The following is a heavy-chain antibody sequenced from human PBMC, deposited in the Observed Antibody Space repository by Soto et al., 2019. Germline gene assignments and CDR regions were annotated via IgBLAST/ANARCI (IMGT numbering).Heavy chain of an antibody. Sequence: TSETLSLTCTVSGGSISSGDYYWSWIRQPPGKGLEWIGYIYYSGSTYYNPSLKSRVTISVDTSKNQFSLKLSSVTAADTAVYYCARDLRAGVHGSGLNWFDPWGQGTLVTVSS. CDR3: ARDLRAGVHGSGLNWFDP. V-gene: IGHV4-30-4*01. CDR2: IYYSGST. J-gene: IGHJ5*02. CDR1: GGSISSGDYY. D-gene: IGHD3-10*01.